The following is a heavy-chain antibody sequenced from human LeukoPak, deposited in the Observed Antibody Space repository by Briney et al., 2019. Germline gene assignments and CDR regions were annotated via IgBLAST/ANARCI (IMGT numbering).Heavy chain of an antibody. CDR3: ARRLLEWFAIDY. CDR1: GGSISSGGYS. V-gene: IGHV4-30-2*01. J-gene: IGHJ4*02. CDR2: IYHSGST. D-gene: IGHD3-3*01. Sequence: SETLSLTCAVSGGSISSGGYSWSWIRQPPGKGLEWIGYIYHSGSTYYNPSLKSRVTISVDRSKNQFSLKLSSVTAADTAVYYCARRLLEWFAIDYWGQGTLVTVSS.